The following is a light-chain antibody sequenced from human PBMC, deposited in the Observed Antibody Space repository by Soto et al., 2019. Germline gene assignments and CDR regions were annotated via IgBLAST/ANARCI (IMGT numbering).Light chain of an antibody. CDR2: EVS. Sequence: QSALTQPPSASGSPGQSVTISCTGTASDVGGYNYVSWYQQHPGKAPKLMIFEVSNRPSGVSNRFSGSKSGNTASLTISGLQAEDEADYYCASYTSGSTLVFGTGTKLTVL. CDR1: ASDVGGYNY. CDR3: ASYTSGSTLV. J-gene: IGLJ1*01. V-gene: IGLV2-14*01.